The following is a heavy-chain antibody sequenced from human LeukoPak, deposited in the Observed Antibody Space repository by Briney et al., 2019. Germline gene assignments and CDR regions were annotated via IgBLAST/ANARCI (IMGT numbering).Heavy chain of an antibody. V-gene: IGHV3-74*01. CDR1: GFTFSNYA. CDR3: AREGGSYSNYFDY. D-gene: IGHD1-26*01. J-gene: IGHJ4*02. CDR2: IYSDGIST. Sequence: PGGSLRLSCAASGFTFSNYAMRWVRQAPGKGLVWVSRIYSDGISTSYADSVKGRFTISRDNAKNTLYLQMNSLKAEDTAIYYCAREGGSYSNYFDYWGQGTLVTVSS.